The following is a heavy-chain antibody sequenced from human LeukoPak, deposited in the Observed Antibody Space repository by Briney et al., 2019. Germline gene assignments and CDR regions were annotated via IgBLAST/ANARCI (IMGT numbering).Heavy chain of an antibody. D-gene: IGHD2-2*01. V-gene: IGHV1-2*02. J-gene: IGHJ4*02. CDR1: GYTFTDYY. CDR3: ARDSPAAMLDIDY. Sequence: ASVKVSCKASGYTFTDYYIHWVRQAPGQRLEWMGWIYLNNGDTRSAEKFQGRVTMTSDTSISTAHMELSSLTSDDMAVYYCARDSPAAMLDIDYWGQGTLVTVSS. CDR2: IYLNNGDT.